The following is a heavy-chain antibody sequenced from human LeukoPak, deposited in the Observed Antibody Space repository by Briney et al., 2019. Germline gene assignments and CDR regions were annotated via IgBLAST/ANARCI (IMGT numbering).Heavy chain of an antibody. J-gene: IGHJ4*02. CDR3: ARHYGP. Sequence: PSETLSLTCTVSGGSVSSGSYYWSWIRQPPGKGLECIGYIFYSGSTNYNPSLKSRVTISVDASKNQFSLKLTSVTATDTAVYYCARHYGPWGQGTLVTVSS. CDR2: IFYSGST. D-gene: IGHD3-16*01. V-gene: IGHV4-61*01. CDR1: GGSVSSGSYY.